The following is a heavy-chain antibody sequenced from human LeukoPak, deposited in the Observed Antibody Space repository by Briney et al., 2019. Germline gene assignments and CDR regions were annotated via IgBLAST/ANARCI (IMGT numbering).Heavy chain of an antibody. CDR3: ARDDYRGVTNFDP. V-gene: IGHV4-59*01. Sequence: KASETLSLTCTVSGDSISPYFWSWMRQTPGKGLEWIGYISYTGSTNYNPALKSRVTISVDTSKSQFSLQLTSVTVADTAVYYCARDDYRGVTNFDPWGQGTLVTVSS. D-gene: IGHD3-10*01. J-gene: IGHJ5*02. CDR1: GDSISPYF. CDR2: ISYTGST.